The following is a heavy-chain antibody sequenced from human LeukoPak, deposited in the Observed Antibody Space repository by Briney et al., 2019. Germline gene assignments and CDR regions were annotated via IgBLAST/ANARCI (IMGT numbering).Heavy chain of an antibody. Sequence: GGSLRLSCAASGFTFRNYYMHWVRQAPGKGLEWVAVISLDGNNEYYADSVKGRFTISRDNAKNSLYLQMNSLRAEDTAVYYCARDSLARPLGYWGQGTLVTVSS. CDR2: ISLDGNNE. CDR1: GFTFRNYY. V-gene: IGHV3-30-3*01. CDR3: ARDSLARPLGY. D-gene: IGHD6-6*01. J-gene: IGHJ4*02.